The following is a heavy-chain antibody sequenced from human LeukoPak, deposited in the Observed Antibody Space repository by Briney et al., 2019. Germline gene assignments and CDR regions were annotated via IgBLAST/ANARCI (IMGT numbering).Heavy chain of an antibody. D-gene: IGHD3-22*01. CDR1: GGTFSSYA. Sequence: ASVKVSCKAPGGTFSSYAISWVRQAPGQGLEWMGRIIPILGIANYAQKFQGRVTITADKSTSTAYMELSSLRSEDTAVYYCAGGDYYDSSGCSERPSQIDYWGQGTLVTVSS. CDR2: IIPILGIA. J-gene: IGHJ4*02. CDR3: AGGDYYDSSGCSERPSQIDY. V-gene: IGHV1-69*04.